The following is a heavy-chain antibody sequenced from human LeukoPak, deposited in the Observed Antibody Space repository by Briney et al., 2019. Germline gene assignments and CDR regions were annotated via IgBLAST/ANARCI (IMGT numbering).Heavy chain of an antibody. D-gene: IGHD3-22*01. CDR1: GFIFSSYG. V-gene: IGHV3-30*02. J-gene: IGHJ5*02. CDR3: ATDGWGSDYPYNWFDT. CDR2: IRHDGSDK. Sequence: GGSLRLSCAASGFIFSSYGMHWVRQAPGKGLEWVAFIRHDGSDKYYADSVKGRFTVSRDSSKNTLNLQINSLRTEDTAVYYCATDGWGSDYPYNWFDTWGQGTLVTVSS.